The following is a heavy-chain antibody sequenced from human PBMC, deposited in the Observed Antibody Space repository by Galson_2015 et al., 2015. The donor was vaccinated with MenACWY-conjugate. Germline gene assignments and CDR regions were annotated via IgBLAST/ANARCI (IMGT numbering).Heavy chain of an antibody. Sequence: FAISGDSVSSHSAAWNWIRQSPSSGLEWLGRTSYRSTWYNQYAVSVQGRIIVNPDTSKNQFSLQLNSVTPEDTAVYYCARGVGSGYDYYFDYWGQGTLVTVSS. CDR3: ARGVGSGYDYYFDY. J-gene: IGHJ4*02. CDR2: TSYRSTWYN. V-gene: IGHV6-1*01. D-gene: IGHD5-12*01. CDR1: GDSVSSHSAA.